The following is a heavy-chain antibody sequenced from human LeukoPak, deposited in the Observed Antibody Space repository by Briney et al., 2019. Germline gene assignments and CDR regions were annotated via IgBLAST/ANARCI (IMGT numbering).Heavy chain of an antibody. V-gene: IGHV3-9*01. D-gene: IGHD5-18*01. J-gene: IGHJ4*02. CDR2: ISWNSGSI. CDR1: GFTFDDYA. Sequence: GGSLRLSCVASGFTFDDYAIHWVRQAPGKGLEWVSGISWNSGSIDYADSVKGRFTISRDNAKNSLHLQMNSLRAEDTALYYCAKVQGCNYGYFDYWGQGTLVTVSS. CDR3: AKVQGCNYGYFDY.